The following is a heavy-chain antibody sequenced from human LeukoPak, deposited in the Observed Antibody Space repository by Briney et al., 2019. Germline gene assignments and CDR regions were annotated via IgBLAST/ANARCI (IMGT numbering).Heavy chain of an antibody. CDR1: GFTFSSYG. J-gene: IGHJ4*02. CDR3: AKDMYSSGWFFDY. D-gene: IGHD6-19*01. V-gene: IGHV3-30*02. CDR2: IRYDGSNK. Sequence: GGSLSLSCAASGFTFSSYGMHWVRQAPGKGLEWVAFIRYDGSNKYYADSVRGRFTISRDNSKNTLYLQMNSLRAEDTAVYYCAKDMYSSGWFFDYWGQGTLVTVSS.